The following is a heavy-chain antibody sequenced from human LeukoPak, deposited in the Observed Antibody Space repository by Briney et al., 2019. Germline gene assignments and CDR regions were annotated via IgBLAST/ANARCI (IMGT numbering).Heavy chain of an antibody. Sequence: ASVKVSCKASGYTFTSYDINWVRQATGQGLEWMGWMNPNSGNTGYAQKFQGRVTMTRNTSISTAYMELSSLRSEDTAVYYCARGIAVAGNGDYWGQGTLVTVSS. D-gene: IGHD6-19*01. J-gene: IGHJ4*02. CDR3: ARGIAVAGNGDY. CDR2: MNPNSGNT. V-gene: IGHV1-8*01. CDR1: GYTFTSYD.